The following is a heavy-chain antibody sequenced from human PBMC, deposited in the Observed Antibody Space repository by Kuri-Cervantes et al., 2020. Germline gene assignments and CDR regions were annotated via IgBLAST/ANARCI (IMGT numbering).Heavy chain of an antibody. CDR1: GFTFSSYG. D-gene: IGHD3-16*01. V-gene: IGHV3-33*08. J-gene: IGHJ4*02. Sequence: GGSLRLSCAASGFTFSSYGMHWVRQAPGKGLEWVAVIWYDGSNKYYADSVKGRFTISRDNSKNTLYLQMASLRAEDMAVYYCARSRDRGGAYLTNPYSDNWGQGTLVTVFS. CDR3: ARSRDRGGAYLTNPYSDN. CDR2: IWYDGSNK.